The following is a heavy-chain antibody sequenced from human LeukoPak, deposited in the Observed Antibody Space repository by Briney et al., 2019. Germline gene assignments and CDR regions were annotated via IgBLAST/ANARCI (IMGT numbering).Heavy chain of an antibody. J-gene: IGHJ4*02. V-gene: IGHV1-3*01. CDR1: GHTFTSYA. D-gene: IGHD6-19*01. CDR3: ARAKWYSSGWYGY. CDR2: INAGNGNT. Sequence: ASVKVSCKASGHTFTSYAMHWVRQAPGQRLEWMGWINAGNGNTKYSQKFQGRVTITRDTSASTAYMELSSLRSEDTAVYYCARAKWYSSGWYGYWGQGTLVTVSS.